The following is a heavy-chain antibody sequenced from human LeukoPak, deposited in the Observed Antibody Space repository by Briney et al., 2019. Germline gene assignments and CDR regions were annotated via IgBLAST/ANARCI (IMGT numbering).Heavy chain of an antibody. Sequence: SETLSLTCAVYGGSFSGYYWSWIRQPPGKGLEWIGEIIHSGSPNYNPSLKSRVTMSIDTSKNQFSLKLSSVTAADTAVYYCARAHYDFWSGLNWFDPWAREPWSPSPQ. CDR1: GGSFSGYY. D-gene: IGHD3-3*01. CDR3: ARAHYDFWSGLNWFDP. V-gene: IGHV4-34*10. J-gene: IGHJ5*02. CDR2: IIHSGSP.